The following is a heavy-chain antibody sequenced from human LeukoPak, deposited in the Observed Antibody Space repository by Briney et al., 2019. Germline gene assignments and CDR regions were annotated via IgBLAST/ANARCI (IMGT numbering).Heavy chain of an antibody. V-gene: IGHV3-30-3*01. Sequence: PGGSLRLSCAASGFTFSSYAIHWVRQAPGKGLEWVAVISYDGSNKYYTDSVKGRFTISRDNSKNTLYLQMNSLRAEDTAVYYCAKDREDGYNFFDYWGQGTLVTVSS. J-gene: IGHJ4*02. CDR3: AKDREDGYNFFDY. D-gene: IGHD5-24*01. CDR2: ISYDGSNK. CDR1: GFTFSSYA.